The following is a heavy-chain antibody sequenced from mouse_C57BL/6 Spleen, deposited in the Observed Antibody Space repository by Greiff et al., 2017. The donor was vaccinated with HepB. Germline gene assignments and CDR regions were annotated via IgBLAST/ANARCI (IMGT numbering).Heavy chain of an antibody. CDR1: GYTFNSYW. V-gene: IGHV1-69*01. D-gene: IGHD4-1*01. Sequence: QVQLQQPGAELVMPGASVKLSCKASGYTFNSYWMHWVKQRPGQGLEWIGEIDPSDSYTNYNQKIKGKSTLTVDKSSSTAYMQLSSLTSEDSAVYYCARKGGLGRWYYFDYWGQGTTLTVSS. CDR2: IDPSDSYT. CDR3: ARKGGLGRWYYFDY. J-gene: IGHJ2*01.